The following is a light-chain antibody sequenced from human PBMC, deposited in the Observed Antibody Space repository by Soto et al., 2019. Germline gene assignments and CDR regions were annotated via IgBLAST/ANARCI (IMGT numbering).Light chain of an antibody. V-gene: IGKV3-20*01. Sequence: EIVLTQSPGTLSLSPGERATLSCRASQSVSSSYLAWYQKKPGQAPRLLIYVASSRATGIPDRFSGSGSGTDFTLTISRLEPEDFAVYYCQQYGSSHPYTFGQGTKLEIK. CDR2: VAS. J-gene: IGKJ2*01. CDR1: QSVSSSY. CDR3: QQYGSSHPYT.